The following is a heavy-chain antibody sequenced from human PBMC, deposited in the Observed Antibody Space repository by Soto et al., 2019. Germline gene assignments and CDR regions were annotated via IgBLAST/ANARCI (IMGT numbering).Heavy chain of an antibody. CDR3: ARDSRCSSTSCYPQSYYYYGMDV. J-gene: IGHJ6*02. D-gene: IGHD2-2*01. V-gene: IGHV1-3*01. Sequence: QVQLLQSGAEVKKPGASVKVSCKAPGYTFTRYAMHWVRQAPGQRLEWLGWINECNGNTKYSKKFQDRVTITRDTTARTAYMKLRSLRSEDTAVYYCARDSRCSSTSCYPQSYYYYGMDVWGQGTTVTVSS. CDR2: INECNGNT. CDR1: GYTFTRYA.